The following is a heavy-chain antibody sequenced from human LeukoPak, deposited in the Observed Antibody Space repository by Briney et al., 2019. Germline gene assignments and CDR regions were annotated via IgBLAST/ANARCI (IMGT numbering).Heavy chain of an antibody. V-gene: IGHV4-39*01. CDR1: GGSISSSRYY. Sequence: SETLSLTCTVSGGSISSSRYYWGWIRQPPGKGLEWIGSIYYSGSTYYNPSLKSRVTISVDTSKNQFSLKLSSVTAADTAVYYCARHRSSGWHDYWGQGTLVTVSS. CDR3: ARHRSSGWHDY. J-gene: IGHJ4*02. CDR2: IYYSGST. D-gene: IGHD6-19*01.